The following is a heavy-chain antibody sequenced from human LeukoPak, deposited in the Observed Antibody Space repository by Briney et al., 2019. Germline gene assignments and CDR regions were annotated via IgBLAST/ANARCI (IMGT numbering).Heavy chain of an antibody. D-gene: IGHD1-26*01. Sequence: PGGSLRLSWTAAGFTFADYAMRWVRQAPGKGVEWVGFIRSKDYGCTRKYAAAVKVIFSFSRDDSNSIAYVQMNSLRSEDTAVYYCSRGRSSPDYWGQGTLVTVSS. CDR2: IRSKDYGCTR. CDR1: GFTFADYA. V-gene: IGHV3-49*04. CDR3: SRGRSSPDY. J-gene: IGHJ4*02.